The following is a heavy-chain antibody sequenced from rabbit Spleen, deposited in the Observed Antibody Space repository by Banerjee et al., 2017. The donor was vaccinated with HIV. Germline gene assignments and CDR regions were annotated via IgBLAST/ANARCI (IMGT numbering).Heavy chain of an antibody. J-gene: IGHJ6*01. CDR1: GVSFSISSY. Sequence: QEQLEESGGGLVKPEGSLTLTCKASGVSFSISSYMCWVRQAPGKGLEWIACIDSGSSGFTYFATWAKGRFTISKTSSTTVTLQMTRLTAADTATYFCARDTSSSFSSYGMDLWGPGTLVTVS. CDR2: IDSGSSGFT. CDR3: ARDTSSSFSSYGMDL. V-gene: IGHV1S45*01. D-gene: IGHD1-1*01.